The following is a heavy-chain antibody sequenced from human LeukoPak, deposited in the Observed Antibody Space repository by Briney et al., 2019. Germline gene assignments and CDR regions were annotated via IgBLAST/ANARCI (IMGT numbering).Heavy chain of an antibody. CDR2: IDPGDSDT. CDR3: ARHITGTTRYYSYYMDV. J-gene: IGHJ6*03. D-gene: IGHD1-7*01. Sequence: GGSLEISCQGPGYLFTSYWIGRVRQLPGKGLEWMGIIDPGDSDTRYSPSFQGQVTISADQSISTAYLQWSSLEDSDTAVYYCARHITGTTRYYSYYMDVWGKGTTVTVSS. V-gene: IGHV5-51*01. CDR1: GYLFTSYW.